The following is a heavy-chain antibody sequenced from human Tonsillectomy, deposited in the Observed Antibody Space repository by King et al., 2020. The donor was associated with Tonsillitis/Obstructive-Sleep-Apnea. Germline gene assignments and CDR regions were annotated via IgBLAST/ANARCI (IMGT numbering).Heavy chain of an antibody. J-gene: IGHJ6*03. CDR2: ISSSSSTI. Sequence: QLVQSGGGLVQPGGSLRLSCAASGFTFSSYSMNWVRQAPGKGLEWGSYISSSSSTIYYADSVKGRFTISRDNAKNSLYLQMKSLREESTAVYYCARDESAAAGTPTAYYCMDVWGKGTTVTVSS. D-gene: IGHD6-13*01. V-gene: IGHV3-48*02. CDR3: ARDESAAAGTPTAYYCMDV. CDR1: GFTFSSYS.